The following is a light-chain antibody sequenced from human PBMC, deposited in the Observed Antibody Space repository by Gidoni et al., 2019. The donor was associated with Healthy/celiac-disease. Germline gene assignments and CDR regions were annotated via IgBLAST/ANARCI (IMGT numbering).Light chain of an antibody. V-gene: IGLV1-40*01. CDR2: GNS. J-gene: IGLJ2*01. CDR1: RSNIGAGYD. CDR3: QSYDSSLSDVV. Sequence: QSVLTQPPSVSVAPGQRVTISCTGRRSNIGAGYDVHWYQQLPGTAPKLLIYGNSNRPSGVPDRFSGSKSGTSASLAITGLQAEDEADYYCQSYDSSLSDVVFGGGTKLTVL.